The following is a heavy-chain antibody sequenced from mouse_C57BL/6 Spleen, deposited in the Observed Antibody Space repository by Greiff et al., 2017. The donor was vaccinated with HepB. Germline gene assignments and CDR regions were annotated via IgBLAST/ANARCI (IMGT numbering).Heavy chain of an antibody. CDR2: IDPETGGT. D-gene: IGHD2-3*01. Sequence: QVQLKESGAELVRPGASVTLSCKASGYTFTDYEMHWVKQTPVHGLEWIGAIDPETGGTAYNPKFKGKAILTADKSSSTAYMELRSLTSEDSAVYYCTRRDGYYDYAMDYWGQGTSVTVSS. CDR1: GYTFTDYE. CDR3: TRRDGYYDYAMDY. V-gene: IGHV1-15*01. J-gene: IGHJ4*01.